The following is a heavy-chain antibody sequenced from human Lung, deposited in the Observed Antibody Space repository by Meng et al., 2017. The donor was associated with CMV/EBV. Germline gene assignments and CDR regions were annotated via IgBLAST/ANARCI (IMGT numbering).Heavy chain of an antibody. CDR1: GYTFTSYG. Sequence: ASXXVSXKASGYTFTSYGISWVRQAPGQGLEWMGWISAYNGNTNYAQKLQGRVTMTTDTSTSTAYMELRSLRSDDTAVYYCARRRIAVAGFDPWGQGTRVTVSS. V-gene: IGHV1-18*01. CDR2: ISAYNGNT. CDR3: ARRRIAVAGFDP. D-gene: IGHD6-19*01. J-gene: IGHJ5*02.